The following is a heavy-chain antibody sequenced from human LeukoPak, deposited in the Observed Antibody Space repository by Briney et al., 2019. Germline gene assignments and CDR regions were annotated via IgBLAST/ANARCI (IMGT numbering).Heavy chain of an antibody. V-gene: IGHV4-30-2*01. CDR2: IYHSGST. J-gene: IGHJ4*02. CDR1: GGSISSGGYF. CDR3: ARHFPGIWPIAAAGRSVDY. D-gene: IGHD6-13*01. Sequence: PSQTLSLTCAVSGGSISSGGYFWSWIRQPPGKGLEWIGYIYHSGSTNYNPSLKSRVTISIDRSKNHFSLRLSSVTAAGTAVYYCARHFPGIWPIAAAGRSVDYWGQGTLVTVSS.